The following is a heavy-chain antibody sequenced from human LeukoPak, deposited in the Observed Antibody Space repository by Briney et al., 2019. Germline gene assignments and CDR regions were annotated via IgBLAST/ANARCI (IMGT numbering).Heavy chain of an antibody. Sequence: HPGGSLRLSCAASGFTVSSNYMSWVRQAPGKGLEWVSVIYSGGSTYYADSVKGRFTISRDNSKNTLYLQMNSLRAEDTAVYYCARETGIVGATWSHFDYWGQGTLVTVSS. J-gene: IGHJ4*02. CDR1: GFTVSSNY. V-gene: IGHV3-66*02. D-gene: IGHD1-26*01. CDR3: ARETGIVGATWSHFDY. CDR2: IYSGGST.